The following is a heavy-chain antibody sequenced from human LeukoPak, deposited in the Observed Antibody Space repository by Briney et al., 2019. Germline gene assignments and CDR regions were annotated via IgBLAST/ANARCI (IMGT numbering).Heavy chain of an antibody. J-gene: IGHJ6*04. CDR2: IWYDGSNK. CDR3: ARDVVVVPAAHYGMDV. CDR1: GFTFSSYG. V-gene: IGHV3-33*01. Sequence: PGGSLRLSCAASGFTFSSYGMHWVRQAPGKGLEWVAVIWYDGSNKYYADSVEGRFTISRDNSKNTLYLQMNSLRAEDTAVYYCARDVVVVPAAHYGMDVWGKGTTVAVSS. D-gene: IGHD2-2*01.